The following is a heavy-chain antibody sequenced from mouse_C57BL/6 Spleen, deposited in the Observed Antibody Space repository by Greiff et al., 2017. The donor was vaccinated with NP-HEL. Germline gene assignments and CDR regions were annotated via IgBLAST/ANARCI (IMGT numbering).Heavy chain of an antibody. J-gene: IGHJ2*01. V-gene: IGHV8-12*01. CDR3: ARRHPKDYYFDY. CDR1: GFSLSTSGMG. CDR2: IYWDDDK. Sequence: QVTLKESGHGILQSSQTLSLTCSFSGFSLSTSGMGVSWIRQPSGKGLEWLAHIYWDDDKRYNPSLKSRLTISKDTSGNQVFLKITSVDTADTATYYCARRHPKDYYFDYWGQGTTLTVSS.